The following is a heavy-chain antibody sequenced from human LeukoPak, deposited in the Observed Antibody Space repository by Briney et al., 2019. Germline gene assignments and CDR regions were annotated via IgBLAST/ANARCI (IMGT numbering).Heavy chain of an antibody. D-gene: IGHD6-13*01. CDR3: ASSAGYSSSWYLPAVDY. J-gene: IGHJ4*02. Sequence: SETLSLTCAVYGGSFSGYYWSWIRQPPGKGLEWIGEINHSGSTNYNPSLKSRVTISVDTSKNQFSLKLSSVTAADTAVYYGASSAGYSSSWYLPAVDYWGQGTLVTVSS. CDR1: GGSFSGYY. V-gene: IGHV4-34*01. CDR2: INHSGST.